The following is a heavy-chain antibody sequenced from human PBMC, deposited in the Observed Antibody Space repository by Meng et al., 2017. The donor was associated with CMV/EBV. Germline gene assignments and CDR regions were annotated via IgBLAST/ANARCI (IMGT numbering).Heavy chain of an antibody. D-gene: IGHD6-13*01. Sequence: ASVKVSCKASGYTFTTFGISWVRQAPGQGLEWMGWISGYNANTNYAQKFQGRVTLTTDESTSTAYMELSSLRSEDTAVYYCARTPQIAAAGGQYAFDIWGQGTMVTVSS. V-gene: IGHV1-18*01. CDR1: GYTFTTFG. CDR3: ARTPQIAAAGGQYAFDI. CDR2: ISGYNANT. J-gene: IGHJ3*02.